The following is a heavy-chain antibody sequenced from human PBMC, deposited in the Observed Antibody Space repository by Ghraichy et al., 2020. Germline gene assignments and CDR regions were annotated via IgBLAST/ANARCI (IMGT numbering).Heavy chain of an antibody. CDR3: ARGGFTYTTAFGTFDD. V-gene: IGHV4-59*01. CDR1: GTPITSYY. J-gene: IGHJ4*02. D-gene: IGHD1-7*01. CDR2: IYYSGIT. Sequence: TLSLTCSVFGTPITSYYWSWVRQPPGKGLEYLGYIYYSGITDYNPSLKSRASMSVDMSKNQFSLKLSSVTAADTAVYYCARGGFTYTTAFGTFDDWGQGTLVTVSS.